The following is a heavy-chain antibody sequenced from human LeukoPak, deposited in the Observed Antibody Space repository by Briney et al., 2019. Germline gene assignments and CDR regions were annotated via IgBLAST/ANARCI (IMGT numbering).Heavy chain of an antibody. V-gene: IGHV1-8*01. Sequence: ASVKVSCKASGYTFTSYDINWVRQATGQGLEWMGWMNPNSGNTGYAQKFQGRVTMTRNTSISTAYMELSSLRSEDTALYYCARDENSSGYYGHWGQGTLVTVSS. CDR1: GYTFTSYD. CDR2: MNPNSGNT. J-gene: IGHJ4*02. CDR3: ARDENSSGYYGH. D-gene: IGHD3-22*01.